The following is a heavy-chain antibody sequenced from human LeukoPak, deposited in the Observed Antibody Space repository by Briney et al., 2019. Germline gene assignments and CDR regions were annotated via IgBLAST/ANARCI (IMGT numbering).Heavy chain of an antibody. Sequence: GGSLRLSCAASGFTFSSYSMDWVRQAPGKGLEWVSSISSSSSYIYYADSVKGRFTISRDNAKNSLYLQMNSLRAEDTAVYYCARAESSSGSFDYWGQGTLVTVSS. J-gene: IGHJ4*02. V-gene: IGHV3-21*01. CDR2: ISSSSSYI. CDR3: ARAESSSGSFDY. D-gene: IGHD6-13*01. CDR1: GFTFSSYS.